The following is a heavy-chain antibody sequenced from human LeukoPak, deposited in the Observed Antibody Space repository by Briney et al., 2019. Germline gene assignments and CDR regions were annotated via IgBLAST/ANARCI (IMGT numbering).Heavy chain of an antibody. CDR1: GGSFSGYS. J-gene: IGHJ4*02. Sequence: PSETLSLTCAVYGGSFSGYSWRWIRQPPGKGLEWIGEINHGGRTSYNPSLKSRLTMSVDTSKSQFSLRLSSVTAADTAVYYCARGGITMVRGVTVAYYFDYWGQGALLTVSS. CDR2: INHGGRT. D-gene: IGHD3-10*01. V-gene: IGHV4-34*01. CDR3: ARGGITMVRGVTVAYYFDY.